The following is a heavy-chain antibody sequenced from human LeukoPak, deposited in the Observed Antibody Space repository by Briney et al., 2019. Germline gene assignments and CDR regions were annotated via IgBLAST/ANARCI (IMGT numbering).Heavy chain of an antibody. Sequence: SQTLSLTCTVSGGSISSGGYYWSWIRQHPGKGLEWIGYIYYSGSTYYNPSLKSRVTISVDTSKNQFSLKLSSVTAADTAVYYCARDSTPWASGTHDYWGQGTLVTVSS. CDR2: IYYSGST. CDR3: ARDSTPWASGTHDY. D-gene: IGHD1-1*01. CDR1: GGSISSGGYY. V-gene: IGHV4-31*02. J-gene: IGHJ4*02.